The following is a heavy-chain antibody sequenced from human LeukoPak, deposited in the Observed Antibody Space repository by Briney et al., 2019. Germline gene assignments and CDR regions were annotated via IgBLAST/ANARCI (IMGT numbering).Heavy chain of an antibody. J-gene: IGHJ4*02. CDR3: AKDTGLVGATYFDY. V-gene: IGHV3-9*03. Sequence: GGSLRLSCAASGFTFDDYAMHWVRQAPGKGLEWVSGISWNSGSIGYADSVKGRFTISRDNAKNSLYLQMNSLRAENMALYYCAKDTGLVGATYFDYWGQGTLVTVSS. D-gene: IGHD1-26*01. CDR1: GFTFDDYA. CDR2: ISWNSGSI.